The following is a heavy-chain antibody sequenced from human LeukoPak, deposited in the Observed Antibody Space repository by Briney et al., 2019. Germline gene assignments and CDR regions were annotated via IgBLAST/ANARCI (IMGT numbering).Heavy chain of an antibody. D-gene: IGHD3-22*01. CDR1: GYTFTSYY. CDR2: INPSGGST. Sequence: ASVKVSCKASGYTFTSYYMHWVRQAPGQGLEWMGIINPSGGSTSYAQKFQGRVTVTRDTSTSTVYMELSSLRSEDTAVYYCARGYYDSSGYHWGTGWFDPWGQGTLVTVSS. V-gene: IGHV1-46*01. CDR3: ARGYYDSSGYHWGTGWFDP. J-gene: IGHJ5*02.